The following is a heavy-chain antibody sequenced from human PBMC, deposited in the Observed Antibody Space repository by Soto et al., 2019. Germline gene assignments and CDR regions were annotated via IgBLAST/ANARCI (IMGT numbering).Heavy chain of an antibody. CDR3: AKDDVSVVRGVLDF. Sequence: GGSLRLSCAASGLTSSGYAMAWVRQAPGKGLEWVSSISGDGAITYYADSVKGRFTISRDNSRNTVYLQMNDLGAEDTALYYCAKDDVSVVRGVLDFWGQGTLVTVSS. CDR2: ISGDGAIT. CDR1: GLTSSGYA. J-gene: IGHJ4*01. V-gene: IGHV3-23*01. D-gene: IGHD3-10*01.